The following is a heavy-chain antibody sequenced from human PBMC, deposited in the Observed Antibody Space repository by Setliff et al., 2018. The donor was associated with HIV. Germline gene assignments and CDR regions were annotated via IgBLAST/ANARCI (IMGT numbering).Heavy chain of an antibody. Sequence: GSLRLSCAASGFTFSSYAMSWVRQAPGKGLEWIGEINHSGSTNYNPSLKSRVTISVDTSKNQFSLKLSSVTAADTAVYYCARGPRYYDILTGPYYYYYYMDVWGKGTTVTVSS. CDR3: ARGPRYYDILTGPYYYYYYMDV. J-gene: IGHJ6*03. CDR1: GFTFSSYA. V-gene: IGHV4-34*01. CDR2: INHSGST. D-gene: IGHD3-9*01.